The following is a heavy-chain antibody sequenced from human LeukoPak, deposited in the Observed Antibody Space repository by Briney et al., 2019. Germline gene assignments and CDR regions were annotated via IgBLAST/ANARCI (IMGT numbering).Heavy chain of an antibody. V-gene: IGHV3-66*02. D-gene: IGHD1-26*01. CDR3: ARDPSGDFDY. CDR1: GFTVRSNY. J-gene: IGHJ4*02. CDR2: IYSGGST. Sequence: GGSLRLSCAASGFTVRSNYMSWVRQAPGKGLEWVSVIYSGGSTYYADSVKGRFTISGDSSKNTLYLQMNSLRAEDTAVYYCARDPSGDFDYWGQGTLVTVSS.